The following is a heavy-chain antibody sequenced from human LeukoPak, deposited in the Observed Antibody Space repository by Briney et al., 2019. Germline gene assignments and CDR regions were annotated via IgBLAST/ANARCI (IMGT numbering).Heavy chain of an antibody. V-gene: IGHV4-34*01. J-gene: IGHJ4*02. D-gene: IGHD6-19*01. CDR3: ARGLPGIAVAGTGSFVDY. Sequence: SETLSLTCAVYGGYFSGYYWSWIRQLPGKGLEWIGEVNHSGSTNYNPSLKSRVTISVDTSKNQFSLKLSSVTAADTAVYYCARGLPGIAVAGTGSFVDYWGQGTLVTVSS. CDR2: VNHSGST. CDR1: GGYFSGYY.